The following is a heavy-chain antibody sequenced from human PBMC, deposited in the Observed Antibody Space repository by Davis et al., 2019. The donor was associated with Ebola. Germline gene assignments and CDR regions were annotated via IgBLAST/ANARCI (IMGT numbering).Heavy chain of an antibody. CDR2: LSSGSDYI. CDR1: GFTFSSYS. Sequence: GESLKISCAASGFTFSSYSMDWVRQAPGKGLEWVSSLSSGSDYIHYADSVKGRFTISRDNAKNSLYLQMNSLRAEDTAVYYCARDNSFDVWGRGTTVTVSS. D-gene: IGHD2/OR15-2a*01. CDR3: ARDNSFDV. J-gene: IGHJ6*02. V-gene: IGHV3-21*01.